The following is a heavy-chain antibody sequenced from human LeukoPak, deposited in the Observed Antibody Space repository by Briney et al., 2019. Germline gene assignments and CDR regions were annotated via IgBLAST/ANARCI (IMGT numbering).Heavy chain of an antibody. CDR1: GYTFTSYD. D-gene: IGHD2-15*01. CDR2: MNPNSGNT. CDR3: ARAGGYCGRISCPYYFDY. J-gene: IGHJ4*02. V-gene: IGHV1-8*01. Sequence: GASVKVSCKASGYTFTSYDINWVRQATGQGLEGMGWMNPNSGNTGYAQKFQGRVTMTRNTSISTAYMELSSLRSEDTAVYYCARAGGYCGRISCPYYFDYWGQGSLVAVSS.